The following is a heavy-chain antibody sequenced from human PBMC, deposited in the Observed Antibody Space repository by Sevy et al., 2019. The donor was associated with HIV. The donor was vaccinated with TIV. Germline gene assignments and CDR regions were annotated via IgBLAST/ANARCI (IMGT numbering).Heavy chain of an antibody. J-gene: IGHJ3*02. CDR1: GGSISSAYY. V-gene: IGHV4-38-2*02. CDR3: ARTPLVRGIISIFDI. Sequence: SETLSLTCTVSGGSISSAYYWGWIRQPPGKGLEWIGSIWNGGNTYYNPSLKSRVAISVDTSKKQFSLRPSSVTAADTAVYYCARTPLVRGIISIFDIWGQGTRVTVSS. D-gene: IGHD3-10*01. CDR2: IWNGGNT.